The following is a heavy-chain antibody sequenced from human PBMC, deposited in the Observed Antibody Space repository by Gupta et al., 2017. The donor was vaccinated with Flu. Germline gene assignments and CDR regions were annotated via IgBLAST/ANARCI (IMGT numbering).Heavy chain of an antibody. CDR2: DKSKSDGETT. CDR1: GLTFSNAW. J-gene: IGHJ4*02. Sequence: EGQLGESGGGLVQPGGSLRISCVASGLTFSNAWMGWVRRAPGRGLEWVGRDKSKSDGETTGYATPVKGRFSISRDDSNNTLYLQMIRLITEDTAVYYCTTEVGRSVHPTIDFWGQGTLVTVSS. CDR3: TTEVGRSVHPTIDF. D-gene: IGHD1-1*01. V-gene: IGHV3-15*01.